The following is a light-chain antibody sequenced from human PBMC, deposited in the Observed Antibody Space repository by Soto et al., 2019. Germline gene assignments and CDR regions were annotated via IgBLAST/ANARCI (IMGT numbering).Light chain of an antibody. CDR1: QSVSSY. CDR3: QQRTNWAPTYT. J-gene: IGKJ1*01. CDR2: DAS. Sequence: EIVLTQSPATLSLSPGERATLSCRASQSVSSYLAWYQQKPGQAPRLLIYDASNRATGIPARFSGSGTGTDFTLTISSLEAECGAVYYCQQRTNWAPTYTFGQGTKVEIK. V-gene: IGKV3-11*01.